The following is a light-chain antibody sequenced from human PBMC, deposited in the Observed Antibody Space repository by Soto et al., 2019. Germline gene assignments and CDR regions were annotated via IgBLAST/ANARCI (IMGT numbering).Light chain of an antibody. Sequence: DIPLTQSPSTLSASVGDRVTISCRASQSINKWLAWYQHKPGKAPNLLIYEVSTLHSGVPSRFSGSGSGTEFTLTISSLRPDDFATYYCQHYSGDRATFGQGTKLEI. CDR3: QHYSGDRAT. CDR1: QSINKW. V-gene: IGKV1-5*03. J-gene: IGKJ1*01. CDR2: EVS.